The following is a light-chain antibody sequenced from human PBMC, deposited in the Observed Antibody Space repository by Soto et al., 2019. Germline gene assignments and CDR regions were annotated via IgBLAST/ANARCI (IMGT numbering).Light chain of an antibody. CDR1: SSDVGGYNY. CDR2: DVT. CDR3: SSYTSSSYVV. V-gene: IGLV2-14*01. J-gene: IGLJ2*01. Sequence: QSVLTQPASVSESPGQSITISCTGTSSDVGGYNYVSWFQQHPGKAPKLLIYDVTNRPSGVSNRFSGSKSGNTASLTISGLQAEDEADYYCSSYTSSSYVVFGGGTKLTVL.